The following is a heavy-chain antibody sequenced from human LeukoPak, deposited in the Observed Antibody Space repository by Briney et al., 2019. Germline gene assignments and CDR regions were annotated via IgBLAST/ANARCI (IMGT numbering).Heavy chain of an antibody. Sequence: SETLSLTCNVSGGSISGYHWSWIRQPPGKGLEWLGYIYYSGSSNYNPSLKSRVTISADTSKNQFSLKLSSVTAADTAVYYCARVPRSYFYYYYMDVWGKGTTVTVSS. CDR2: IYYSGSS. CDR1: GGSISGYH. CDR3: ARVPRSYFYYYYMDV. V-gene: IGHV4-59*01. J-gene: IGHJ6*03.